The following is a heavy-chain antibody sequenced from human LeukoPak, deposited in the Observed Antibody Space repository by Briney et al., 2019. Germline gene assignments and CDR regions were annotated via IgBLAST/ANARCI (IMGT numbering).Heavy chain of an antibody. J-gene: IGHJ4*02. CDR3: ARDIGMLYDY. V-gene: IGHV1-69*13. CDR1: GGTFSSYA. D-gene: IGHD2-8*01. CDR2: IIPIFGTA. Sequence: ASVKVSCKASGGTFSSYAISWVRQAPGQGLEWMGGIIPIFGTANYAQRFQGRVTITADESTSTAYMELSSLRSEDTAVYYCARDIGMLYDYWGQGTLVTVSS.